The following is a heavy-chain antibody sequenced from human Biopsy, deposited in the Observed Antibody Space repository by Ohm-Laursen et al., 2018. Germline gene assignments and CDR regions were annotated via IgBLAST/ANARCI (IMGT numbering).Heavy chain of an antibody. CDR3: AADSGSGSHFRFDY. J-gene: IGHJ4*02. V-gene: IGHV1-46*01. Sequence: ASVKVSCKASGYTFTNYYMHWVRQAPGQGLEWMGIINPSGSDATYAQKFQGRVTMTRDTSTSTAYMDLSSLRSEDTAVYYCAADSGSGSHFRFDYWGQGALVSDSS. D-gene: IGHD3-10*01. CDR1: GYTFTNYY. CDR2: INPSGSDA.